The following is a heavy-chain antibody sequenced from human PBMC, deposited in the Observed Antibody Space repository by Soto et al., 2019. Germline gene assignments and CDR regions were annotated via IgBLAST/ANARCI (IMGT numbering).Heavy chain of an antibody. CDR1: GESVASNRAA. CDR3: GRGHQGYAD. J-gene: IGHJ1*01. Sequence: SQTLSRTGAMSGESVASNRAAWTWIWQCPSRGLEWLGRTYYRSKWFNNYALSVKSRITINPDKSKNQFSLQLNTVTPEDTAVYYCGRGHQGYADWGQGTPVPVSS. D-gene: IGHD2-2*01. V-gene: IGHV6-1*01. CDR2: TYYRSKWFN.